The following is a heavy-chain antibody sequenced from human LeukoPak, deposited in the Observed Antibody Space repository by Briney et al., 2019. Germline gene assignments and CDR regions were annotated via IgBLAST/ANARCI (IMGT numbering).Heavy chain of an antibody. V-gene: IGHV3-30*18. D-gene: IGHD3-22*01. Sequence: GGSLRLSCAASGFTFSNYGMHWVRQAPGKGLEWVAIISYDGSNKYYADSVKGRFTISRDNSKSTLYLQMNSLRAEDTAVYYCAKELDSYYDSSGYFDYWGQGTLVTVSS. CDR1: GFTFSNYG. CDR3: AKELDSYYDSSGYFDY. J-gene: IGHJ4*02. CDR2: ISYDGSNK.